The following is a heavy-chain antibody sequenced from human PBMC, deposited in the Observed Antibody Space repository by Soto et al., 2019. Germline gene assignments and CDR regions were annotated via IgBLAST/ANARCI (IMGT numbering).Heavy chain of an antibody. CDR2: IYPGDSDT. Sequence: GESLKISCKGSGYSFNSHWIGWVRQMPGKGLEWMGIIYPGDSDTRYSPSFQGQVTISADKSISTAYLQWSSLKASDTAMYYCARTAAAGKYYYGMDVWGQGTTVTVSS. CDR3: ARTAAAGKYYYGMDV. J-gene: IGHJ6*02. CDR1: GYSFNSHW. V-gene: IGHV5-51*01. D-gene: IGHD6-13*01.